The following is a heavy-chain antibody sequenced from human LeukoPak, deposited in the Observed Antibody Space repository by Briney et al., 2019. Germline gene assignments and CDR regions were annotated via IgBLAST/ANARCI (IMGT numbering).Heavy chain of an antibody. Sequence: SETLSLNCNVSGVSNTNYYWSWIRQPPGKGLEWIAYIYYIGSTNYNPSLKSRTTISVDTSKSQFSLKLNSVTAADTAIYYCAALAVGATFFEYWGQGILATVSS. J-gene: IGHJ4*02. CDR3: AALAVGATFFEY. CDR2: IYYIGST. D-gene: IGHD1-26*01. CDR1: GVSNTNYY. V-gene: IGHV4-59*08.